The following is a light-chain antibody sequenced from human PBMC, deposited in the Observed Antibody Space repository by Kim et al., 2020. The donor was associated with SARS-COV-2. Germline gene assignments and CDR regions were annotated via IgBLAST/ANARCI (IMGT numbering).Light chain of an antibody. J-gene: IGLJ2*01. CDR1: SLRSYD. V-gene: IGLV3-19*01. Sequence: VTLRQPVRITYQGDSLRSYDATWYQQKPGQAPIVVIYGKNNRPSGIPDRFSGSSSGNTASLTITGTQAGDEADYYCNSRDSNDNVVFGGATKLTVL. CDR3: NSRDSNDNVV. CDR2: GKN.